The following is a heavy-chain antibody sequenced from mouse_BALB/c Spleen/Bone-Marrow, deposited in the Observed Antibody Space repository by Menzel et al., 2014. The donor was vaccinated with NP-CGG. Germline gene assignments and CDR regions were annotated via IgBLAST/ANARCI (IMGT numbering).Heavy chain of an antibody. CDR2: ISSDSGAI. D-gene: IGHD4-1*01. CDR3: TRGGNWEDFDY. Sequence: VQLKDSGGGLVQPGGSWKLSCAASGFTFSSFGMHWVRQAPEKGLEWIAYISSDSGAIFYADTVKGRFTISRDNPKNTLFLQMTSLRSEDTAIYFCTRGGNWEDFDYWGQGTTLTVSS. V-gene: IGHV5-17*02. J-gene: IGHJ2*01. CDR1: GFTFSSFG.